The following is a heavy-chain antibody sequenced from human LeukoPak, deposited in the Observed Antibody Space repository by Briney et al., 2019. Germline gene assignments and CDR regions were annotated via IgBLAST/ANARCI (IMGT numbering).Heavy chain of an antibody. CDR2: INPSGGST. D-gene: IGHD3-10*01. J-gene: IGHJ3*02. CDR3: ARPLDHITMGDAFDI. CDR1: GYTFTSYY. V-gene: IGHV1-46*01. Sequence: GASVKVSCKASGYTFTSYYMHWVRQAPGQGLEWMGIINPSGGSTSYAQKVQGKVTMTRDTSTSTVYMELNSLRSEDTAVYYCARPLDHITMGDAFDIWGQGTMVTVSS.